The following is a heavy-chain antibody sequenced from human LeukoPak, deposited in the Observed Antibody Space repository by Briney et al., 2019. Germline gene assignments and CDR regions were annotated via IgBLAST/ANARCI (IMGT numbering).Heavy chain of an antibody. CDR3: ARVVGNTNFDS. J-gene: IGHJ4*02. D-gene: IGHD2-21*01. CDR2: INHSGST. CDR1: GASISGSDW. V-gene: IGHV4-4*02. Sequence: SGTLSLTCAVSGASISGSDWWSWVRQPPGKGLEWIGEINHSGSTNYNSSLKSRVTISVDKSKSHFSLKVSSVTAADTAVYYCARVVGNTNFDSWGQGALVTVSS.